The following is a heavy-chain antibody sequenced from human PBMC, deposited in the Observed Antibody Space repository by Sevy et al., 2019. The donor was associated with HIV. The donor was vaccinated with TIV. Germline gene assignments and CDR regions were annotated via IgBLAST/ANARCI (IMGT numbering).Heavy chain of an antibody. CDR3: AQSYCSGGSCYHGYYYYGMDV. CDR1: GGTFSSYA. D-gene: IGHD2-15*01. J-gene: IGHJ6*02. CDR2: IIPIFGTA. V-gene: IGHV1-69*13. Sequence: ASVKVSCKASGGTFSSYAISWVRQAPGQGLEWMGGIIPIFGTANYAQKFQGRVTITADESTSTAYMELSSLRSEDTAVYYCAQSYCSGGSCYHGYYYYGMDVWGQGTTVTVSS.